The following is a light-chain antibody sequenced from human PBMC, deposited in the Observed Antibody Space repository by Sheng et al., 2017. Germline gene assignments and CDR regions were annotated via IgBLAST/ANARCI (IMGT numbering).Light chain of an antibody. J-gene: IGLJ2*01. Sequence: SYEVTQPPSVSVSPGQTASITCSGDKLGDKYVCWYQQKPGQSPVVVIYQDNTRPSGIPERFSGSNSGNTATLTISGTQAIDEAAYYCQAWDSNTAVVFGGGTILTVL. V-gene: IGLV3-1*01. CDR3: QAWDSNTAVV. CDR1: KLGDKY. CDR2: QDN.